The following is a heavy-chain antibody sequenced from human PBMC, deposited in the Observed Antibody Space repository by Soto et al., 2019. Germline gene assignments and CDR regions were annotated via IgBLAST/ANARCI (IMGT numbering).Heavy chain of an antibody. CDR1: GFTFTSSA. Sequence: ASVKVSCKASGFTFTSSAVQWVRQARGQRLEWIGWIVVGSGNTNYAQKFQERVTITRDMSTSTAYMELSSLRSEDTAVYYCAAPGNSSSRGYYYYYGMDVWGQGTTVTVSS. D-gene: IGHD6-13*01. V-gene: IGHV1-58*01. J-gene: IGHJ6*02. CDR2: IVVGSGNT. CDR3: AAPGNSSSRGYYYYYGMDV.